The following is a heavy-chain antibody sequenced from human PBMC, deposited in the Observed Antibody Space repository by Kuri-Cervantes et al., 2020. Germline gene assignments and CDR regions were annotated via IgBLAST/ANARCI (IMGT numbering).Heavy chain of an antibody. V-gene: IGHV3-43D*04. CDR3: AKGARFDYFDYSAMGYFDY. Sequence: GESLKISCAASGFTFDDYAMHWVRQAPGKGLEWVSLISWDGGSTYYADSVKGRFTISRDNSKNSLYLQMNSLRSEDAALYYCAKGARFDYFDYSAMGYFDYWGQGTLVTVSS. CDR2: ISWDGGST. D-gene: IGHD3-22*01. J-gene: IGHJ4*02. CDR1: GFTFDDYA.